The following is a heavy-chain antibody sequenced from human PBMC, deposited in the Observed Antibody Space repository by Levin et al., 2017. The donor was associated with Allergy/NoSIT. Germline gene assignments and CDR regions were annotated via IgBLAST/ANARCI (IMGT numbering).Heavy chain of an antibody. CDR2: ISSSSSYI. CDR1: GFTFSSYS. Sequence: ASVKVSCAASGFTFSSYSMNWVRQAPGKGLEWVSSISSSSSYIYYADSVKGRFTISRDNAKNSLYLQMNSLRAEDTAVYYCARDGMVAYNYFDYWGQGTLVTVSS. V-gene: IGHV3-21*01. CDR3: ARDGMVAYNYFDY. D-gene: IGHD2-15*01. J-gene: IGHJ4*02.